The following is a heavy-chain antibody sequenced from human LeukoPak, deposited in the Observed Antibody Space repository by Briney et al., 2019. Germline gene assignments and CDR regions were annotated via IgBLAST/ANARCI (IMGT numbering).Heavy chain of an antibody. Sequence: GASAKVSCKASGYTFTGYYIHWVRQAPGQGLEWMGWINPNNGGTNYAQKFQGRVTMTRDTSISTAYMELNRLTSDDTAVYYCARDKYTGYETFDYWGQGTPVTVS. V-gene: IGHV1-2*02. CDR1: GYTFTGYY. CDR2: INPNNGGT. J-gene: IGHJ4*02. D-gene: IGHD5-12*01. CDR3: ARDKYTGYETFDY.